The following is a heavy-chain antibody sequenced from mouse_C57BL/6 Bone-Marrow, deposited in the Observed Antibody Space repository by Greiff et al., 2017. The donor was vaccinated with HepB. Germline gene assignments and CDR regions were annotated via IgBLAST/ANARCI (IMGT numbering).Heavy chain of an antibody. CDR2: INPGSGGT. J-gene: IGHJ2*01. Sequence: QVQLQQSGAELVRPGTSVKVSCKASGYAFTNYLIEWVKQRPGQGLEWIGVINPGSGGTNYNEKFKGKATLTADKSSSTAYMQLSSLTSEDSAVYFCALYYGSSFDYWGQGTTPTGPS. CDR3: ALYYGSSFDY. CDR1: GYAFTNYL. V-gene: IGHV1-54*01. D-gene: IGHD1-1*01.